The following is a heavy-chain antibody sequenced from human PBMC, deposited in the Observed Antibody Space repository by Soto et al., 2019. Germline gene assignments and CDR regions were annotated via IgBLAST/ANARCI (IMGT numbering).Heavy chain of an antibody. V-gene: IGHV4-39*02. D-gene: IGHD1-20*01. CDR3: TRLLTPADTPGPRWFGP. J-gene: IGHJ5*02. CDR1: GDSISKGGHY. Sequence: SETLSLTCTVSGDSISKGGHYWGWIRPPPGKALEWSGGIDYRGSTLYNPSLRSRITMSIDPSKKFFSLKLTSASASDTALYYCTRLLTPADTPGPRWFGPWGQGTLVTVSS. CDR2: IDYRGST.